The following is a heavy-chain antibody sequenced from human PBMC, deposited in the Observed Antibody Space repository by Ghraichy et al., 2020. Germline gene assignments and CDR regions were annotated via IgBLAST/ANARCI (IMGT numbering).Heavy chain of an antibody. D-gene: IGHD3-22*01. CDR2: MSGSSGSI. J-gene: IGHJ3*02. Sequence: GESLNISCAASGFTFSSYAMSWVRQAPGKGLEWVSAMSGSSGSIYYADSVKGRFTISRDNSRNTLFLQMHSLRAEDTAVYYCAKRVGRYYDTSGYGNDAFDIWGQGTMVTVSS. CDR1: GFTFSSYA. CDR3: AKRVGRYYDTSGYGNDAFDI. V-gene: IGHV3-23*01.